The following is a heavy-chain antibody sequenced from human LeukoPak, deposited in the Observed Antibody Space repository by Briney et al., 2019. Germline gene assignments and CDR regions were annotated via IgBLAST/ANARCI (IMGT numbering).Heavy chain of an antibody. CDR2: IYSGGST. J-gene: IGHJ4*02. Sequence: PGGSLRLSCAASGFTVTGNYMSWVRQVPGKGLEWVLVIYSGGSTFYADSVKGRFTISRDNSKNTLSLQMHSLRAEDTAVYYCARGAIFVGGVGAQDYWGQGTLVTVSS. CDR1: GFTVTGNY. D-gene: IGHD1-26*01. V-gene: IGHV3-53*01. CDR3: ARGAIFVGGVGAQDY.